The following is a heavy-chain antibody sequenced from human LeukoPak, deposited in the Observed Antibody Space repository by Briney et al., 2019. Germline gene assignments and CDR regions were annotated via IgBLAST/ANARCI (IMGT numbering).Heavy chain of an antibody. V-gene: IGHV3-23*01. D-gene: IGHD1-26*01. CDR3: AKDRQWDYYFDY. CDR2: ISGSGGTT. CDR1: GFTFSSYG. J-gene: IGHJ4*02. Sequence: GGSLRLSCAASGFTFSSYGMSWVRQAPGKGLEWVSGISGSGGTTYYADSVKGRFTISRDNLKNTLYLQMNSLRDEDTAVYYCAKDRQWDYYFDYWGQGTLVTGSS.